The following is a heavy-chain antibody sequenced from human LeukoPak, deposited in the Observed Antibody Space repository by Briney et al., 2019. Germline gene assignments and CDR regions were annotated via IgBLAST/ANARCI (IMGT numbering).Heavy chain of an antibody. V-gene: IGHV3-11*01. J-gene: IGHJ4*02. CDR1: GFTFSDYY. D-gene: IGHD7-27*01. Sequence: GRSLRLSCAASGFTFSDYYMSWIRQAPGKGLEWISYITRSGGFYADSVKGRFTISRDNAKNSLYLQMNSLRVEDTAVYYCARDGDTTSKVDYLGQGTLVTVSS. CDR2: ITRSGG. CDR3: ARDGDTTSKVDY.